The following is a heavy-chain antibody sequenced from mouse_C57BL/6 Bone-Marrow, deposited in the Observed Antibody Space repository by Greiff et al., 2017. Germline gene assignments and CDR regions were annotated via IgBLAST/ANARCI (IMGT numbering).Heavy chain of an antibody. J-gene: IGHJ3*01. CDR2: FYPGSGSI. D-gene: IGHD1-1*01. V-gene: IGHV1-62-2*01. Sequence: VMLVESGAELVKPGASVKLSCKASGYTFTEYTIHWVKQRSGQGLEWIGWFYPGSGSIKYNEKFKDKATLTADKSSSTVYMELSRLTSEDSAVYFCARHGTPYYYGSSYLAYWGQGTLVTVSA. CDR3: ARHGTPYYYGSSYLAY. CDR1: GYTFTEYT.